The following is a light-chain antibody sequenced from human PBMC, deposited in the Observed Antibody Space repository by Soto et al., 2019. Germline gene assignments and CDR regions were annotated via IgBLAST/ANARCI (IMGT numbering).Light chain of an antibody. J-gene: IGKJ1*01. Sequence: DMVMTQSPDSLAVSLGERATINCKSSQSVLYSSNNKNYLAWYQQKPGQPPKLLIYWASTRESGVPDRLSGSGSGADFTLTISSLQAEDVAVYYCQQYYSTPWTFGQGTKVDIK. V-gene: IGKV4-1*01. CDR2: WAS. CDR3: QQYYSTPWT. CDR1: QSVLYSSNNKNY.